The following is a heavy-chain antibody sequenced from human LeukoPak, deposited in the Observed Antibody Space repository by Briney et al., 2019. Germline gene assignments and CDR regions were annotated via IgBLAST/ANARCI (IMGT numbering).Heavy chain of an antibody. D-gene: IGHD6-25*01. CDR1: GGTFINTA. CDR3: AEGSNQRPNSGGTVRNYAFYMDV. Sequence: SVKVSCKASGGTFINTAFGWVRQAPGQGPEWMGGVIPMYGTTSNAQKFQGRLTIRRDESTTTVSMELRSLKSEDTAVYYCAEGSNQRPNSGGTVRNYAFYMDVWGRGTTVIVS. J-gene: IGHJ6*03. CDR2: VIPMYGTT. V-gene: IGHV1-69*05.